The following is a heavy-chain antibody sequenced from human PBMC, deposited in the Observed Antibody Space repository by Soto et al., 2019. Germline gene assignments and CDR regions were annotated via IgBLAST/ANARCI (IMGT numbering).Heavy chain of an antibody. CDR1: GYSFTSYW. D-gene: IGHD4-17*01. CDR3: ARIGATVTTSRYFDL. V-gene: IGHV5-51*03. J-gene: IGHJ2*01. Sequence: EVQLVQSGAEVKKPGESLKISCKGSGYSFTSYWIGWLRQMPGKGLEWMGIIYPGDSDTRYSPSFQGQVTISADKSISTAYLQWSSLKASDTAMYYCARIGATVTTSRYFDLWGRGTLVTVSS. CDR2: IYPGDSDT.